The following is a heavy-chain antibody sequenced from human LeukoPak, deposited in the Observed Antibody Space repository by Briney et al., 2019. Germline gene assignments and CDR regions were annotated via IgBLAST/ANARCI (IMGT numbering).Heavy chain of an antibody. CDR1: GFTFSSYG. D-gene: IGHD3-10*01. V-gene: IGHV3-30*02. CDR2: TRYDGSNK. J-gene: IGHJ4*02. Sequence: PGGSLRLSCAASGFTFSSYGMHWVRQAPGKGLEWVAFTRYDGSNKYYADSVKGRFTISRDNSKNTLYLQMNSLRAEDTAVYYCAKDRSMVRGVNAYYDYWGQGTLVTVSS. CDR3: AKDRSMVRGVNAYYDY.